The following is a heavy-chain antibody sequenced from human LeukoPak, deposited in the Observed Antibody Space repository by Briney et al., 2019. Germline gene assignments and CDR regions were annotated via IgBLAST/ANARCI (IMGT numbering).Heavy chain of an antibody. J-gene: IGHJ4*02. Sequence: PGGSLRLSCVASGFTFSSYEMNWVRQAPGKGLEWVSYISSSGSTIYYADSVKGRFTISRDNAKNSLYLQMNSLRAEDTAVYYCARDRVVDTAMAHFDYWGQGTLVTVSS. D-gene: IGHD5-18*01. V-gene: IGHV3-48*03. CDR2: ISSSGSTI. CDR3: ARDRVVDTAMAHFDY. CDR1: GFTFSSYE.